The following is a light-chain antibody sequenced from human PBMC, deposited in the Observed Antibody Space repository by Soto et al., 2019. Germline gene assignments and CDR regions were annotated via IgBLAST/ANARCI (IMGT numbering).Light chain of an antibody. J-gene: IGKJ1*01. CDR3: QQYGTSGT. CDR2: PAS. Sequence: EIVITQSPSTLSVSLGERATISCRASHSVSSWLALYQQKPGQAPRILISPASARATGIPARFSGSGSGTEFTITISGLQYEDFEVYYCQQYGTSGTFGQGTKVDIK. V-gene: IGKV3-15*01. CDR1: HSVSSW.